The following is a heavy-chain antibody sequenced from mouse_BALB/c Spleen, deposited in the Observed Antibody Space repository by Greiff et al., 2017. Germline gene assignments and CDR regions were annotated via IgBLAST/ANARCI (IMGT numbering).Heavy chain of an antibody. CDR2: ISDGGSYT. V-gene: IGHV5-4*02. D-gene: IGHD3-3*01. CDR1: GFTFSDYY. Sequence: EVNVVESGGGLVKPGGSLKLSCAASGFTFSDYYMYWVRQTPEKRLEWVATISDGGSYTYYPDSVKGRFTISRDNAKNNLYLQMSSLKSEDTAMYYCARDGGQAWFAYWGQGTLVTVSA. J-gene: IGHJ3*01. CDR3: ARDGGQAWFAY.